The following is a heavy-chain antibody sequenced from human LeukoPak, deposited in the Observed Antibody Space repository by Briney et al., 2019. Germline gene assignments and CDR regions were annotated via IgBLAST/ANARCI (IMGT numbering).Heavy chain of an antibody. CDR3: ARHSGDTAMELMFDY. Sequence: SETLSLTCAVYGGSFSGYYWSWIRQPPGKGLEWIGEINHSGSTNYDPSLKSRVTISVDTSKNQFSLKLSSVTAADTAVYYCARHSGDTAMELMFDYWGQGTLVTVSS. J-gene: IGHJ4*02. CDR1: GGSFSGYY. D-gene: IGHD5-18*01. V-gene: IGHV4-34*01. CDR2: INHSGST.